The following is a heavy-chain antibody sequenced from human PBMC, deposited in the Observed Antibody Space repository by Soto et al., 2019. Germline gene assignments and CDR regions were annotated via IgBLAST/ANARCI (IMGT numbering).Heavy chain of an antibody. CDR3: ARGMGNYDILTGYSN. CDR1: GGSFSSYA. V-gene: IGHV1-69*06. Sequence: LVKGYCKASGGSFSSYAISWVRQANGQGLEWMGGIIPIFGTANYAQKFQGRVTITADKSTSTAYMELSSLRSEDTAVYYCARGMGNYDILTGYSNWGQGTLVTVSS. D-gene: IGHD3-9*01. CDR2: IIPIFGTA. J-gene: IGHJ4*02.